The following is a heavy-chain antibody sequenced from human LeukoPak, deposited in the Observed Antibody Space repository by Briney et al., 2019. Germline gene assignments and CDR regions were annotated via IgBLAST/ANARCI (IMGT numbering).Heavy chain of an antibody. CDR2: IYYSGST. Sequence: SETLSLTCTVSGGSISSYYWSWIRQPPGKGLEWIGYIYYSGSTNYNPSLKSRVTISVDTSKNQFSLKLSSVTAADTAVYYCARVEGISYYYYMDVWGKGTTVTISS. V-gene: IGHV4-59*01. CDR1: GGSISSYY. J-gene: IGHJ6*03. D-gene: IGHD3-10*01. CDR3: ARVEGISYYYYMDV.